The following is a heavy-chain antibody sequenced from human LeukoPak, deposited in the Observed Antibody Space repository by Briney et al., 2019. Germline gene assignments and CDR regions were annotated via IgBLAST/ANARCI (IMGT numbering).Heavy chain of an antibody. D-gene: IGHD6-13*01. J-gene: IGHJ4*02. CDR2: TNPSGGST. Sequence: ASVKVSCKASGYTFTNYYMHWVRQALGQGLEWMGITNPSGGSTTYAQKFQGRVTMTRDTSTSTVYMELSSLRPEDTAVYYCARGLFSSSWKIALWGWAFDYWGQGTLVTVSS. V-gene: IGHV1-46*01. CDR1: GYTFTNYY. CDR3: ARGLFSSSWKIALWGWAFDY.